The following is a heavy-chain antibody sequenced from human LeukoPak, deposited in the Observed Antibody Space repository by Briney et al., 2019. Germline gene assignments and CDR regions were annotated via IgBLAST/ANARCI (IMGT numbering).Heavy chain of an antibody. Sequence: AGGSLRLSCAASGFTFSAYSMNWVRQAPGKGLEWVSSISSSSSYIYYADSVKGRFTISRDNAKNSLYLQMNSLRAEDTAVYYCARDLAVAGTAEDYWGQGTLVTVSS. J-gene: IGHJ4*02. CDR3: ARDLAVAGTAEDY. CDR2: ISSSSSYI. V-gene: IGHV3-21*01. D-gene: IGHD6-19*01. CDR1: GFTFSAYS.